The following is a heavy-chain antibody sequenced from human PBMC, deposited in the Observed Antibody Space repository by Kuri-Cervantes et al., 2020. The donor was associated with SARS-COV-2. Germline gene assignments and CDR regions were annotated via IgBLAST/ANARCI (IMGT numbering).Heavy chain of an antibody. V-gene: IGHV3-64*01. CDR1: GFTFSSYG. CDR3: AREGESSSWYSNWFDP. D-gene: IGHD6-13*01. J-gene: IGHJ5*02. CDR2: ISSNGGST. Sequence: GGSLRLSCAAPGFTFSSYGMNWVRQAPGKGLEYVSAISSNGGSTYYANSVKGRFTISRDNSKNTLYLQMGSLRAEDMAVYYCAREGESSSWYSNWFDPWGQGTLVTVSS.